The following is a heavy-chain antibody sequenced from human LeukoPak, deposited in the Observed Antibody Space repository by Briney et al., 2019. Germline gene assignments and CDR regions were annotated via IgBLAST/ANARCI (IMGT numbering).Heavy chain of an antibody. D-gene: IGHD3-22*01. J-gene: IGHJ3*02. Sequence: ASVKVSCKASRYTFTGYYMHWVRQAPGQGLEWMGWIKPNSGGTNYAQKFQGRVTMTRDTSISTAYMELSRLRSEDTAVYYCARDYDSSGYSSAFDIWGQGTMVTVSS. CDR1: RYTFTGYY. CDR2: IKPNSGGT. CDR3: ARDYDSSGYSSAFDI. V-gene: IGHV1-2*02.